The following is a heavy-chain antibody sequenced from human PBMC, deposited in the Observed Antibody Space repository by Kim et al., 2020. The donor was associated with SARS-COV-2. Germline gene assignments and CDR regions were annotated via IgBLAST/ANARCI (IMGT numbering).Heavy chain of an antibody. D-gene: IGHD3-9*01. Sequence: ASVKVSCKASGYTFTSYYMHWVRQAPGQGLEWMGIINPSGGSTSYAQKFQGRVTMTRDTSTRTVYMELSSLRSEDTAVYYCARDLGYDILTGYKDNWFDPWGQGTLVTVSS. V-gene: IGHV1-46*01. CDR2: INPSGGST. J-gene: IGHJ5*02. CDR1: GYTFTSYY. CDR3: ARDLGYDILTGYKDNWFDP.